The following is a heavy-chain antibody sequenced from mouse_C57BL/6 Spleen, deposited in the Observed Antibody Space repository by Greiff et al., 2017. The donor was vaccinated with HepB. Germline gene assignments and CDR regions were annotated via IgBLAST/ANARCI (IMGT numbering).Heavy chain of an antibody. CDR2: ISSGSSTI. D-gene: IGHD2-12*01. CDR3: ARDGYSHYFDY. V-gene: IGHV5-17*01. Sequence: EVKLVESGGGLVKPGGSLKLSCAASGFTFSDYGMHWVRQAPEKGLEWVAYISSGSSTIYYADTVKGRFTISRDNAKNTLFLQMTSLRSEDTAMYYCARDGYSHYFDYWGQGTSLTVSS. CDR1: GFTFSDYG. J-gene: IGHJ2*02.